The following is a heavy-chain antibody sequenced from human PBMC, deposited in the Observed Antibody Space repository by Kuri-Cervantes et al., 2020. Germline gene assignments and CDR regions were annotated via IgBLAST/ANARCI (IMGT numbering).Heavy chain of an antibody. CDR3: ARDRAYYDYVWGSYNRRLNYYFDY. J-gene: IGHJ4*02. CDR2: ISDSSIYV. Sequence: LSLTCAASGFTFSSYWMNWVRQAPGKGLEWVASISDSSIYVYYADSMKGRFTVSRDNAKNSLYLQMNSLRDEDTAVYYCARDRAYYDYVWGSYNRRLNYYFDYWGQGTLVTVSS. V-gene: IGHV3-21*01. D-gene: IGHD3-16*01. CDR1: GFTFSSYW.